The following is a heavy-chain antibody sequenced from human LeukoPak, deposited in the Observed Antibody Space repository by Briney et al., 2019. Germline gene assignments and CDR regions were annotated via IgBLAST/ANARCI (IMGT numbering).Heavy chain of an antibody. V-gene: IGHV4-4*07. Sequence: SETLSLTCTVSGGSISLHFWTWIRQPAGKGLEWIGRIYSSGSTNYNPSLKSRVTMSIDTSKNQFSLKVTSVTAADTAVYYCARKLPGYSGYDCVIDYWGQGTLVTVSS. CDR2: IYSSGST. J-gene: IGHJ4*02. CDR3: ARKLPGYSGYDCVIDY. D-gene: IGHD5-12*01. CDR1: GGSISLHF.